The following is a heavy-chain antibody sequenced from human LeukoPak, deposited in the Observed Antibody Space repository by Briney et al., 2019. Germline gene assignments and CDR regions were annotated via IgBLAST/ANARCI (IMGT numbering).Heavy chain of an antibody. CDR1: GYTFTSYD. V-gene: IGHV1-8*01. CDR3: ARRSIAARRSLGLVLNWFDP. D-gene: IGHD6-6*01. CDR2: MNPNSGNT. J-gene: IGHJ5*02. Sequence: ASVKVSCKASGYTFTSYDINWVRQATGQGLEWMGWMNPNSGNTGYAQKFQGRVTMTRNTSISTAYMELSSLRSEDTAVYYCARRSIAARRSLGLVLNWFDPWGQGTLVTVSS.